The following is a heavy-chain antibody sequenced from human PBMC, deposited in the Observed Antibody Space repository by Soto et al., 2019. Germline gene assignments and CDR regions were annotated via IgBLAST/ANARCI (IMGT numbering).Heavy chain of an antibody. D-gene: IGHD4-4*01. CDR1: EFILSSDW. V-gene: IGHV3-74*01. CDR3: ARGKYSSPRGGLDV. Sequence: LLYAASEFILSSDWVHLVRRAPGKGLVWVSRINTDGSDTSYADSVKGRFTISRDNAKNTLYLQMNSLRDEDTAVYYCARGKYSSPRGGLDVWGQGTPVTVSS. J-gene: IGHJ6*02. CDR2: INTDGSDT.